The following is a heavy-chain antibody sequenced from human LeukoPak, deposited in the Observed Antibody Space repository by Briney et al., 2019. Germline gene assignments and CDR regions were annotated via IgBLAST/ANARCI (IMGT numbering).Heavy chain of an antibody. Sequence: GWSLRLSCAACRCTFSRYTMAWVRQSAENELEWISIISGCSDMIHYGGSVKGRFTISRDNSKNTLFLQMNSLRDEDTAVYYCAKEAVTGTRYRMDVWGQGTTVTVSS. CDR2: ISGCSDMI. V-gene: IGHV3-23*01. CDR3: AKEAVTGTRYRMDV. CDR1: RCTFSRYT. J-gene: IGHJ6*02. D-gene: IGHD4-11*01.